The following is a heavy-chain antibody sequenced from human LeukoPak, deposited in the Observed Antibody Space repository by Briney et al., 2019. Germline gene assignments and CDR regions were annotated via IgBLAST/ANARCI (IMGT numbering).Heavy chain of an antibody. J-gene: IGHJ4*02. CDR2: ISGSSSTI. CDR1: GFTFSNNS. V-gene: IGHV3-48*01. CDR3: AKTGVWVSPGGSGKFVQGLDS. Sequence: GGSLRLSCAASGFTFSNNSMNWVRQAPGKGLEWVAYISGSSSTIHYADSVKGRFTISRDNAGNSVFLQMNSLRVEDTAVYYCAKTGVWVSPGGSGKFVQGLDSWGQGTLVTVSS. D-gene: IGHD6-25*01.